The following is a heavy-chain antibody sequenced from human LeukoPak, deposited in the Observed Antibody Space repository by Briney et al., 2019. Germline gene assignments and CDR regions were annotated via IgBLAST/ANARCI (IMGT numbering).Heavy chain of an antibody. CDR1: GFTFSSYA. CDR3: ARGAMGLAYYYYYMDV. D-gene: IGHD3-16*01. Sequence: GGSLRLSCAASGFTFSSYAMHWVRQAPGKGLEYVSAISSNGGSTYYANSVRGRFTISRDNSKNTLYLQMGSLRAEDMAVYYCARGAMGLAYYYYYMDVWGKGTTVTVSS. CDR2: ISSNGGST. V-gene: IGHV3-64*01. J-gene: IGHJ6*03.